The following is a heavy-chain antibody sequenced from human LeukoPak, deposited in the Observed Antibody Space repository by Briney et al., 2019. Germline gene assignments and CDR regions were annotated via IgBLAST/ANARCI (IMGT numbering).Heavy chain of an antibody. D-gene: IGHD2-2*01. V-gene: IGHV3-23*01. CDR3: AKESSERGYCSSTSCHRSAFDI. Sequence: GGSLRLSCAASGFTFSSYAMSWVRQAPGKGLEWVSAISGSGGSTYYADSVKGRFTISRDNSKNTLYLQMKSLRAEDTAVYYCAKESSERGYCSSTSCHRSAFDIWGQGTMVTVSS. CDR1: GFTFSSYA. CDR2: ISGSGGST. J-gene: IGHJ3*02.